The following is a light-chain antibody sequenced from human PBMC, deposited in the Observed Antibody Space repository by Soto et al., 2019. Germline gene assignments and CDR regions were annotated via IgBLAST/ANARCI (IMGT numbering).Light chain of an antibody. CDR2: SNN. V-gene: IGLV1-44*01. Sequence: QPVLTQPPSASGTPGQRVTISCSGSSSNIGSNTVNWYQQLPGTAPKLLIYSNNQRPSGVPDRFSGSKSGTSASLAISGLQSEDEADYYCAAWDDSLGWVFGGGTQLTVL. CDR3: AAWDDSLGWV. J-gene: IGLJ3*02. CDR1: SSNIGSNT.